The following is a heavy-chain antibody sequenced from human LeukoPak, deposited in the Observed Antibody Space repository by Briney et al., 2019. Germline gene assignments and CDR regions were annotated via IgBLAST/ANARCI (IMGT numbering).Heavy chain of an antibody. D-gene: IGHD3-10*01. V-gene: IGHV3-73*01. CDR1: GFTFSGSA. Sequence: GGSLRLSCAASGFTFSGSAMHWVRQASGKGLEWVGRIRNKANSYATAYAASVKGRFTISRDDSKNTAYLQMNSLKTEDTAVYYCKAGGLIVNYYGMDVWGQGTTVTVSS. CDR2: IRNKANSYAT. J-gene: IGHJ6*02. CDR3: KAGGLIVNYYGMDV.